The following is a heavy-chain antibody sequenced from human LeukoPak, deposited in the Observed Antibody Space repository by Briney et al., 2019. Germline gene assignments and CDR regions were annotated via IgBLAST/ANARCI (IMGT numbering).Heavy chain of an antibody. Sequence: GGSLRLSCAASGFTFSNSDMNWVHQAPGKGLEWVSSISSSSIYIYYADSVKGRFTISRDNAKSSLFLQMNSLRAEDTAVYYCARIPDYSMHTFDIWGQGTMVTVSS. J-gene: IGHJ3*02. CDR3: ARIPDYSMHTFDI. D-gene: IGHD6-13*01. CDR1: GFTFSNSD. CDR2: ISSSSIYI. V-gene: IGHV3-21*01.